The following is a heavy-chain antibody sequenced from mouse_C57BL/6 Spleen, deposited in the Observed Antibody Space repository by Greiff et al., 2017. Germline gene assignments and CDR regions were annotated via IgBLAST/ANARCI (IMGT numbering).Heavy chain of an antibody. V-gene: IGHV2-9-1*01. Sequence: VKLVESGPGLVAPSQSLSITCTVSGFSLTSYAISWVRQPPGKGLEWLGVLWTGGGTNSTSALKSRLSISKDNSKSQLFLKMNSLQTDDTARYYWARGYFEVGGTGTTVTVSS. CDR1: GFSLTSYA. CDR2: LWTGGGT. CDR3: ARGYFEV. J-gene: IGHJ1*03.